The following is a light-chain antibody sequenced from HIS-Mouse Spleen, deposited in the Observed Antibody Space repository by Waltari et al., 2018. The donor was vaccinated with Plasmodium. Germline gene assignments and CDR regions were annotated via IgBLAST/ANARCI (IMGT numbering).Light chain of an antibody. CDR1: RSDVGGYDY. CDR2: DGR. J-gene: IGLJ1*01. CDR3: SSYTSSSTA. Sequence: QSALPQPASVSGSPGQSITISCTGTRSDVGGYDYFSWYQQHPGKPPKLMIYDGRNRPSGVSNRCSGSKSGNTASLAISGLQAEDEADYYCSSYTSSSTAFGTGTKVTVL. V-gene: IGLV2-14*03.